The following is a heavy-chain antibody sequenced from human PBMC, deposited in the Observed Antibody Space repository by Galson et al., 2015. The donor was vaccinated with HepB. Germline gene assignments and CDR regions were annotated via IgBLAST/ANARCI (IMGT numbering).Heavy chain of an antibody. D-gene: IGHD3-16*01. Sequence: SLRLSCAASGFTFSDYYMNWIRQTPGKGLESISYITSSGNTKFYADSVKGRFIVSRDNAKNTLFLHMNSLRGEDTAIYYCARSLGASRLDFWGRGTLVTVSS. V-gene: IGHV3-11*01. CDR3: ARSLGASRLDF. J-gene: IGHJ4*02. CDR1: GFTFSDYY. CDR2: ITSSGNTK.